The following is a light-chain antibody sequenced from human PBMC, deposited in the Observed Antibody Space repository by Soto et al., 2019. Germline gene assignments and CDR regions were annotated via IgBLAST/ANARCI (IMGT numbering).Light chain of an antibody. CDR2: NNN. V-gene: IGLV1-47*01. CDR3: SLYTSENTYV. J-gene: IGLJ1*01. Sequence: QSVLTQPPSASGTPGQTVTISCSGSSSNIGSEYVYWYQQFPGTAPRLLIYNNNRRPSGVPDRFSGSKSGTSASLAISGLRSEDEADYYCSLYTSENTYVFGTGTKVTVL. CDR1: SSNIGSEY.